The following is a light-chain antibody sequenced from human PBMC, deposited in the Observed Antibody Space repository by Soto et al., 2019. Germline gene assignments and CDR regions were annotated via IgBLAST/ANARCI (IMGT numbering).Light chain of an antibody. CDR3: QQYGTSLYT. CDR1: QRVGSSY. Sequence: PGERATLSCRASQRVGSSYLAWYQQKPGQAPRLLIYGASSRATGIPDRFRGSGSGTDFTLTISRLEPEDFAVYYCQQYGTSLYTFGQGTKLEIK. CDR2: GAS. J-gene: IGKJ2*01. V-gene: IGKV3-20*01.